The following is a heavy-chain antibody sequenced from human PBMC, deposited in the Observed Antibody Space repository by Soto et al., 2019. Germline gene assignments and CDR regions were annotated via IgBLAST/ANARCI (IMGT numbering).Heavy chain of an antibody. CDR2: INAGNGNT. CDR3: ARDPPHPLYSSSWYNSEWFDP. Sequence: GASVKVSCKASGYTFTSYAMHWVRQAPGQRLEWMGWINAGNGNTKYSQKFQGRVTITRDTSASTAYMELSSLRSEDTAVYYCARDPPHPLYSSSWYNSEWFDPWGQGTLVTVS. CDR1: GYTFTSYA. D-gene: IGHD6-13*01. V-gene: IGHV1-3*01. J-gene: IGHJ5*02.